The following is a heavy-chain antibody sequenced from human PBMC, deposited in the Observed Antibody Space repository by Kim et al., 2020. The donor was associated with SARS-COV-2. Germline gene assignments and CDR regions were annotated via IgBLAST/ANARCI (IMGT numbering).Heavy chain of an antibody. CDR3: ARDPRNYYYYCMDV. J-gene: IGHJ6*02. CDR1: GGSISSSNW. V-gene: IGHV4-4*02. CDR2: IYHSGST. Sequence: SETLSLTCAVSGGSISSSNWWSWVRQPPGKGLEWIGEIYHSGSTNYNPSLNSRVTISVDKSKNQFSLKLSSVTAADTAVDYCARDPRNYYYYCMDVWGQGTTVTVSS.